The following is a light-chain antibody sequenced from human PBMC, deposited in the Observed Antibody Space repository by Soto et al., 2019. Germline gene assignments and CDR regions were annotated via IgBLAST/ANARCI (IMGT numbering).Light chain of an antibody. Sequence: QSVLTQPASVSGSPGQSITISCTGTSSDVGYYNYVSWYQQRPGKAPKLMIYEVSNRPSGVSNRFSGSRSGNTASLTISGLQAEDEADYYCSSYASSSTYVFGTGTKVTVL. J-gene: IGLJ1*01. CDR3: SSYASSSTYV. V-gene: IGLV2-14*01. CDR1: SSDVGYYNY. CDR2: EVS.